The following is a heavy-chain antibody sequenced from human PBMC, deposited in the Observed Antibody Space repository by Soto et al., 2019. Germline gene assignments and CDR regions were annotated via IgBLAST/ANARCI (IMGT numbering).Heavy chain of an antibody. J-gene: IGHJ3*02. CDR3: AQCSGGSCYSGEDAFDI. D-gene: IGHD2-15*01. V-gene: IGHV3-20*01. Sequence: PGGSLRLCCAASGFTFDDYGMSWVRQAPGKGLEWVSGINWNGGSTGYADSVKGRFTISRDNAKNSLYLQMNSLRAEDMALYHCAQCSGGSCYSGEDAFDIWGQGTMVTVSS. CDR2: INWNGGST. CDR1: GFTFDDYG.